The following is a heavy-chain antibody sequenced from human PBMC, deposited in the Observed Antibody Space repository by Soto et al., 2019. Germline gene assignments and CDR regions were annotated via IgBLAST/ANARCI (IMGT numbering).Heavy chain of an antibody. V-gene: IGHV2-5*01. CDR3: AHSKELRYCSSTSCLNWFDP. CDR2: IYWNDDK. CDR1: GFSLSTSGVG. D-gene: IGHD2-2*01. Sequence: QITLKESGPTLVKPTQTLTLTCTFSGFSLSTSGVGVGWIRQPTGKALEWLALIYWNDDKRYSPSLKSRLTIPKATSKNQVVLTMTNMDPVDTATYYCAHSKELRYCSSTSCLNWFDPWGQGTLVTVSS. J-gene: IGHJ5*02.